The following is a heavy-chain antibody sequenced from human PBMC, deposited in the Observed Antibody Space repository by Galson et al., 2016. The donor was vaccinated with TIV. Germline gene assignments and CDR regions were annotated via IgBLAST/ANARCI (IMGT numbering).Heavy chain of an antibody. CDR2: ISYDGTDK. CDR3: ASEERHSISWYHFNY. J-gene: IGHJ4*02. Sequence: SLRLSCAASGFSFSRYGMHWVRQVPGKGLEWVALISYDGTDKYYADSVKGRFTISRDNSKNMLYLQINTLGVEDTAVYFCASEERHSISWYHFNYWGQGTLVTVSS. V-gene: IGHV3-30*03. D-gene: IGHD6-13*01. CDR1: GFSFSRYG.